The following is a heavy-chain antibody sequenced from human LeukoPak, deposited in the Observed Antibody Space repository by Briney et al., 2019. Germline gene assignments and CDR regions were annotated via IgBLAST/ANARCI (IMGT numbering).Heavy chain of an antibody. CDR2: ISYDGSNK. CDR1: GFTFSSYG. CDR3: AKVGNDYYYGMDV. Sequence: GRSLTLSCAASGFTFSSYGMHRVRQAPGKGLEWVAVISYDGSNKYYADSVKGRFTISRDNSKNTLYLQMNSLRAEDTAVYYCAKVGNDYYYGMDVWGQGTTVTASS. J-gene: IGHJ6*02. V-gene: IGHV3-30*18. D-gene: IGHD7-27*01.